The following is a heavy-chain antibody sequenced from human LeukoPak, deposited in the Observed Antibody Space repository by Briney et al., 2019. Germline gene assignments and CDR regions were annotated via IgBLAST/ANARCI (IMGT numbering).Heavy chain of an antibody. J-gene: IGHJ4*02. V-gene: IGHV3-53*01. CDR1: GFTVGSNY. CDR3: ARAFDHHFDY. Sequence: PGGSLRLSCAASGFTVGSNYMSWVRQAPGKGLEWVSYIYSDGNTFYADAVKGRFTISRDNTKNTLYLQMNSLRAEDTALYYCARAFDHHFDYWGQGTLVTVSS. D-gene: IGHD3-16*01. CDR2: IYSDGNT.